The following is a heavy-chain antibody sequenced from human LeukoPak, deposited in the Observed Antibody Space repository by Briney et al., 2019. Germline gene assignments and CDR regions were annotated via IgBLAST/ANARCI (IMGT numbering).Heavy chain of an antibody. J-gene: IGHJ4*02. D-gene: IGHD3-9*01. CDR2: IYHYGST. CDR3: ARSGLSDTLTGYTFDY. Sequence: SQTLSLTCAVSGGSISSGAYSWRWIRQPPGKGLEWIGYIYHYGSTYYNPSLKSRVSISVDMSKNQFSLKLSSVTAADTAVYYCARSGLSDTLTGYTFDYWGQGTLVTVSS. CDR1: GGSISSGAYS. V-gene: IGHV4-30-2*01.